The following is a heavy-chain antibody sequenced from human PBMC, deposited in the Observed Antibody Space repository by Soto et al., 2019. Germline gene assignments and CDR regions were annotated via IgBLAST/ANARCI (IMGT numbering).Heavy chain of an antibody. Sequence: ASVKVSCKVSGYTLTELSMHWVRQAPGKGLEWMGGFDPEDGETIYAQKFQGRVTMTEDTSTDTAYMELSSLRSEDTAVYYCARALRYFDWLLHPPNYYYYYGMDVWGQGTTVTVSS. CDR1: GYTLTELS. J-gene: IGHJ6*02. CDR3: ARALRYFDWLLHPPNYYYYYGMDV. CDR2: FDPEDGET. V-gene: IGHV1-24*01. D-gene: IGHD3-9*01.